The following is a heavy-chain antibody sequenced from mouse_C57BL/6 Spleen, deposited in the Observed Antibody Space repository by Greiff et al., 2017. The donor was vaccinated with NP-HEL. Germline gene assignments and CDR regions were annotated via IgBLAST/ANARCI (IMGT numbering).Heavy chain of an antibody. CDR1: GFTFSDYG. J-gene: IGHJ4*01. Sequence: VMLVESGGGLVKPGGSLKLSCAASGFTFSDYGMHWVRQAPEKGLEWVAYISSGSSTIYYADTVKGRFTISRDNAKNTLFLQMTSLRSEDTAMYYCAREGDYDVGDAMDYWGQGTSVTVSS. V-gene: IGHV5-17*01. CDR2: ISSGSSTI. D-gene: IGHD2-4*01. CDR3: AREGDYDVGDAMDY.